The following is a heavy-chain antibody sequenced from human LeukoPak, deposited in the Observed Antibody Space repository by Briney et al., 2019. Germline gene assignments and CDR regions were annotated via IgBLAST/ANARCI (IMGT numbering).Heavy chain of an antibody. CDR3: ARVVGATTQNFDY. CDR1: GGSFSGYC. CDR2: INHSGST. Sequence: PSETLSLTCAVYGGSFSGYCWSWIRQPPGKGLEWIGEINHSGSTNYNPSLKSRVTISVDTSKNQFSLKLSSVTAADTAVYYCARVVGATTQNFDYWGQGTLVTVSS. J-gene: IGHJ4*02. V-gene: IGHV4-34*01. D-gene: IGHD1-26*01.